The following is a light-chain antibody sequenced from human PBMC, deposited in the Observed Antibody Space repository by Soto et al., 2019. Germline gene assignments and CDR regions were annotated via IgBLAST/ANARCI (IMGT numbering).Light chain of an antibody. CDR1: QNIDNY. CDR2: AAS. V-gene: IGKV1-39*01. J-gene: IGKJ5*01. CDR3: QQSSSSTPIT. Sequence: DIQLTQSPSSLSASLGDRVTISCRASQNIDNYLHWYQQKSGKAPEALIYAASSLRDGVSSRFSGSGYGTEFTLTINNLQPEDFATYYCQQSSSSTPITFGQGTRLDI.